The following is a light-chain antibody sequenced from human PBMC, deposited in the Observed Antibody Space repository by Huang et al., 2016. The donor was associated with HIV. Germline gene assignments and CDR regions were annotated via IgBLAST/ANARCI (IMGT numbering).Light chain of an antibody. CDR1: QSVGTY. Sequence: EVVLTQSPATLSLSLGQRATLSCRASQSVGTYLAWYQQKPGQPPRLLIYDASDRATGIPARFSGSGSGTDFTLTIRTLEPEDFALYYCQQRGSWPRTFGQGTKLEIK. J-gene: IGKJ2*01. CDR3: QQRGSWPRT. V-gene: IGKV3-11*01. CDR2: DAS.